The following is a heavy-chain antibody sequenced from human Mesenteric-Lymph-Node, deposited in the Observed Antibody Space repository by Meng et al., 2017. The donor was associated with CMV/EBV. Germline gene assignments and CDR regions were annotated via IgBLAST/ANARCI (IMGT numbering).Heavy chain of an antibody. D-gene: IGHD2-21*01. CDR3: ARGGAYCGGDCYFPLGYYYYGMDV. V-gene: IGHV1-2*02. J-gene: IGHJ6*02. Sequence: ASVKVSCKASGYIFTGYYIHWVRQAPGQGLEWMGRISPNTGGTNYAQKLQGRVTMTRDTSTSTVYMELSSLRSEDTAVYYCARGGAYCGGDCYFPLGYYYYGMDVWGQGTTVTVSS. CDR1: GYIFTGYY. CDR2: ISPNTGGT.